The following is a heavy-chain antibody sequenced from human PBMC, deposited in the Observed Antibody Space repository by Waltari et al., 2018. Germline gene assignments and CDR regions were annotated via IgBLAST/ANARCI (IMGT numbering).Heavy chain of an antibody. J-gene: IGHJ4*02. V-gene: IGHV4-4*07. CDR3: ARGGHRTFDY. CDR1: DGSLSNYY. Sequence: VQLQESGPRLVKPSETLSLTCTLSDGSLSNYYWSWIRQPAGEGLEWIGRIFPTGSANYNPSLKSRATMSIDSSKNQFSLKINSVTAADTAVYYCARGGHRTFDYWGQGTLITVSS. CDR2: IFPTGSA.